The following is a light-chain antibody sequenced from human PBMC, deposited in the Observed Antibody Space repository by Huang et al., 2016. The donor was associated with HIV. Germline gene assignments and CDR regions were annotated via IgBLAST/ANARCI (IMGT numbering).Light chain of an antibody. Sequence: DIQMTQSPSSLSASVGDRVTITCRASQSISSYLNWYQQKPGKAPKVLIYAATSLQSGVPSRFSGRGAGTDFTLTINNLQPEDSATYYCQQTYITPLTFGQGTKLEIK. J-gene: IGKJ2*01. CDR3: QQTYITPLT. CDR2: AAT. CDR1: QSISSY. V-gene: IGKV1-39*01.